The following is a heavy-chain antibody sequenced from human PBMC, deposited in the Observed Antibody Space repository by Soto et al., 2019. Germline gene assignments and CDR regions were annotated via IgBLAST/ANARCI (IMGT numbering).Heavy chain of an antibody. CDR2: INSDGSST. D-gene: IGHD3-10*02. CDR1: GFTFSSYW. CDR3: ARGATMVGPDY. Sequence: GGSLRLSCAASGFTFSSYWMHWVRQAPGKGLVWVSRINSDGSSTSYADSVRGRFTISRDNAKNTLYLQMNSLRAEDTAVYYCARGATMVGPDYWGQGTLVTVSS. J-gene: IGHJ4*02. V-gene: IGHV3-74*01.